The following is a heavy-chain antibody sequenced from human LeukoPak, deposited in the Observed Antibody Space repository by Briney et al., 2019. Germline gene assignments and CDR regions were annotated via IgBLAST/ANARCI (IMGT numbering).Heavy chain of an antibody. CDR1: GGSISSGGYS. D-gene: IGHD4-17*01. Sequence: PSQTLSLTCAVSGGSISSGGYSWSWIRQPPGKGLEWIGYIYHSGSTYYNPSLKSRVTISVDRSKNQFSLKLSSVTAADTAVYYCATRTVTNYFDYWGQGTLVTVPS. J-gene: IGHJ4*02. CDR2: IYHSGST. CDR3: ATRTVTNYFDY. V-gene: IGHV4-30-2*01.